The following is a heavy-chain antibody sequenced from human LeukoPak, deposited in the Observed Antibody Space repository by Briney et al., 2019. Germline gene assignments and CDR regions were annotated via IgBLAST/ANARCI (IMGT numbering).Heavy chain of an antibody. CDR2: ISSSGTYI. CDR3: ARDHEGPQGGANSFDY. D-gene: IGHD2-15*01. J-gene: IGHJ4*02. CDR1: GFTFRVYR. Sequence: GGSLRLSLAASGFTFRVYRMNWVRQAPGRGLEGVSTISSSGTYIFYADSVKGRFTTSRDNARNSLYLQMNSLRAEDTAVYYCARDHEGPQGGANSFDYWGQGTLVTVSA. V-gene: IGHV3-21*01.